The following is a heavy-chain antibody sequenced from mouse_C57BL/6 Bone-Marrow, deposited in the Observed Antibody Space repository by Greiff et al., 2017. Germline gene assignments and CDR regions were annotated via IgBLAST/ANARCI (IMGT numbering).Heavy chain of an antibody. V-gene: IGHV5-6*01. J-gene: IGHJ2*01. CDR1: GFTFSSYG. CDR3: ARQLCDY. CDR2: ISSGGSYT. Sequence: EVKLLESGGDLVKPGGSLKLSCAASGFTFSSYGMAWVRQTPDKRLEWVATISSGGSYTYYPDSVKGRFTISRDNATNTLYLQMSSLKSEDTAMYYCARQLCDYWGQGTTLTVSS.